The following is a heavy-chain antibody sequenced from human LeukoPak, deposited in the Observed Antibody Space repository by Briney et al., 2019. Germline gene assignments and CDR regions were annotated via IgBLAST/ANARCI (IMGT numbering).Heavy chain of an antibody. CDR2: INPYSGGT. D-gene: IGHD6-19*01. Sequence: GASVTLSFKASGYTFTDYYMHWVRQAPGQGLEWMGRINPYSGGTNYAQKFQGRVTMTRDTSISTAYMELSRLKSDDTAVYYCARDYSSGWYVYWGQGTLVTVSS. V-gene: IGHV1-2*06. CDR3: ARDYSSGWYVY. J-gene: IGHJ4*02. CDR1: GYTFTDYY.